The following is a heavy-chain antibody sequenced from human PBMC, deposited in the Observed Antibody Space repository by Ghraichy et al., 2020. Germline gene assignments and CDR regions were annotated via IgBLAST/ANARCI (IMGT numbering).Heavy chain of an antibody. CDR3: AKEFRGSYSTTAPDAFDI. CDR1: GFTFSSYG. Sequence: GGSLRLSCAASGFTFSSYGMHWVRQAPGKGLEWVAVISYDGSNKYYADSVKGRFTISRDNSKNTLYLQMNSLRAEDTAVYYCAKEFRGSYSTTAPDAFDIWGQGTMVTVSS. V-gene: IGHV3-30*18. D-gene: IGHD1-26*01. CDR2: ISYDGSNK. J-gene: IGHJ3*02.